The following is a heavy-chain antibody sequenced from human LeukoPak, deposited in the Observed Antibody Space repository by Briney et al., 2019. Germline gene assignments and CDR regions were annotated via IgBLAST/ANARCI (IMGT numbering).Heavy chain of an antibody. V-gene: IGHV1-69*01. J-gene: IGHJ6*03. Sequence: SVKVSCKASGGTFSSYAISWVRQAPGQGLEWMGGIIPIFGTANYAQKFQGRVTITADESTSTAYMELSSLRSEDTALYYCARGSYVEYGLYYYYYMDVWGKGTTVTVSS. CDR3: ARGSYVEYGLYYYYYMDV. CDR1: GGTFSSYA. CDR2: IIPIFGTA. D-gene: IGHD2-2*01.